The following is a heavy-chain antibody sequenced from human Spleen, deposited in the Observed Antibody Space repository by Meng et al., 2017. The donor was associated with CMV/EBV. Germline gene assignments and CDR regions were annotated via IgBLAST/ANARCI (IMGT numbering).Heavy chain of an antibody. CDR3: ARDYYGPPTNDAFDI. CDR2: ISWNSGSI. D-gene: IGHD3-10*01. Sequence: SLKISCAASGFTFDDYAMHWVRQAPGKGLEWVSGISWNSGSIGYADSVKGRFTISRDNAKNSLYLQMNSLRVEDTAVYYCARDYYGPPTNDAFDIWGQGTMVTVSS. V-gene: IGHV3-9*01. J-gene: IGHJ3*02. CDR1: GFTFDDYA.